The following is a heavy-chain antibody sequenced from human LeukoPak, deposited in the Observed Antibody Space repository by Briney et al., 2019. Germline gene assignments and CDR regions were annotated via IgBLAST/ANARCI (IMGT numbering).Heavy chain of an antibody. V-gene: IGHV3-21*01. CDR3: AREMFWSGYFSNLHFDY. J-gene: IGHJ4*02. CDR2: ISSSSAYI. CDR1: ELTFSSYN. Sequence: PGGSLRLSCAASELTFSSYNMNWVRQAPGKGLEWVSSISSSSAYIYYADSVKGRFTISRDNAKNSLYLQMNSLRAEDTAVYYCAREMFWSGYFSNLHFDYWGQGALVTVSS. D-gene: IGHD3-3*01.